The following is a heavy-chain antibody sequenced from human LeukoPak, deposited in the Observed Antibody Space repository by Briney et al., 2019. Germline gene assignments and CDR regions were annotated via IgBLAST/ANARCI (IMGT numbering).Heavy chain of an antibody. Sequence: GGSLRLSCVVSGFTVSSSYMYWVCQAPGKGLEWVSFLYRGETTYYAESVRGRFTISRDISKNTLYLLMNSLIPEDTAVYYCAREVVSIPSYFDSWGQGTLVTVSS. J-gene: IGHJ4*02. CDR2: LYRGETT. V-gene: IGHV3-53*01. D-gene: IGHD2-15*01. CDR3: AREVVSIPSYFDS. CDR1: GFTVSSSY.